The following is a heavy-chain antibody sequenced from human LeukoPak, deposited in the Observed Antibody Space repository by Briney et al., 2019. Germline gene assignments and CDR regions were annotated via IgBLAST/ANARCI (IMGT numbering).Heavy chain of an antibody. CDR2: IHTSGST. J-gene: IGHJ4*02. V-gene: IGHV4-4*09. CDR3: ARQWGSSSWVDY. CDR1: GGSISSYY. Sequence: PSETLSLTCPVSGGSISSYYWSWIRQPPGKGLEWIGYIHTSGSTNYNPSLKSRVTMSVDTSKNQFSLKLSSVTAADTAVYYCARQWGSSSWVDYRGQGTLVTVFS. D-gene: IGHD6-13*01.